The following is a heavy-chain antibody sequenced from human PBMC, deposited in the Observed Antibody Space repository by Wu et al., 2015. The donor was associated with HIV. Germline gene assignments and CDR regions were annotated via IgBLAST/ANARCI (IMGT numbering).Heavy chain of an antibody. V-gene: IGHV1-8*01. Sequence: QVQLVQSGAEVKKPGASVKVSCQASGYTITTYDFNWVRLAPGQGLEWMGWMNSNNGKTGYGQKFQGRVAMTRNISTRTAYMELSGLKSEDTAVYYCATSYYGSGSYPTFYYYYAMDVWGQGTTVTVSS. CDR1: GYTITTYD. J-gene: IGHJ6*02. CDR2: MNSNNGKT. D-gene: IGHD3-10*01. CDR3: ATSYYGSGSYPTFYYYYAMDV.